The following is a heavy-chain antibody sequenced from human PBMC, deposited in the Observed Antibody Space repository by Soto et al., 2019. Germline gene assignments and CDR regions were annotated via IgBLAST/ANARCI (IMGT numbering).Heavy chain of an antibody. V-gene: IGHV4-30-4*01. CDR2: IYYSGST. CDR3: ARTGGDYAITFVDY. D-gene: IGHD2-21*02. Sequence: SETLSLTCTVSGGSISSGDYYWSWIRQPPGKGLEWIGYIYYSGSTYYNPSLKSRVTISVDTSKNQFSLKLSSVTAADTAVYYCARTGGDYAITFVDYWGQGTLVTVSS. J-gene: IGHJ4*02. CDR1: GGSISSGDYY.